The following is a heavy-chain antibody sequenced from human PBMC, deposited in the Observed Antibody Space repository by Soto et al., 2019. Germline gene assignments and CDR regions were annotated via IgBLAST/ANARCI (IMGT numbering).Heavy chain of an antibody. CDR1: GFTFSDYW. J-gene: IGHJ4*02. V-gene: IGHV3-7*03. CDR3: VKDGGYCSSSTCYAPRNHYFDS. D-gene: IGHD2-2*01. CDR2: IKFDGSEK. Sequence: PLGGSLRLSCEASGFTFSDYWMSWVRQAPGRGPEWVANIKFDGSEKQYVDSVRGRFTISRDNSRSSLSLQMNSLRAGDTAVYYCVKDGGYCSSSTCYAPRNHYFDSWGQGTLVTVSS.